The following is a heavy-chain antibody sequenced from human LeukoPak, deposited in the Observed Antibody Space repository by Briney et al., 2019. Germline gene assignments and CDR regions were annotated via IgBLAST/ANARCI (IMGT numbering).Heavy chain of an antibody. V-gene: IGHV1-8*03. CDR1: GYTFTSYD. CDR3: ARPSGARPYYDFWSGYYTNVNLIY. D-gene: IGHD3-3*01. J-gene: IGHJ4*02. Sequence: ASVKVSCKASGYTFTSYDINWVRQATGQGLEWMGWMNPNSGNTGYAQKFQGRVTITRNTSISTAYMELSSLRSEDTAVYYCARPSGARPYYDFWSGYYTNVNLIYWGQGTLVTVSS. CDR2: MNPNSGNT.